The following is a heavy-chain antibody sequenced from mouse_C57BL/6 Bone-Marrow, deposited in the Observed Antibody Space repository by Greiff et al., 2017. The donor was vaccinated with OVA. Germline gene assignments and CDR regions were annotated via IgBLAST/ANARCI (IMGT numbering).Heavy chain of an antibody. V-gene: IGHV14-3*01. J-gene: IGHJ2*01. CDR3: ARYYDYDVYYFDY. D-gene: IGHD2-4*01. Sequence: EVQLQQSVPELVRPGASVKLSCTASGFNIKNTYMHWVKQRPEQGLEWIGRIDLANGNTKYAPKFQGKATITADTSSNTAYLQLSSLTSEDTAIYYCARYYDYDVYYFDYWGQGTTLTVSS. CDR2: IDLANGNT. CDR1: GFNIKNTY.